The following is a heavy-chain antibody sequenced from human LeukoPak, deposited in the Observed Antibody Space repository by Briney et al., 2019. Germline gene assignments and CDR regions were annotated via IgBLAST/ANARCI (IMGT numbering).Heavy chain of an antibody. CDR1: GFTFSSYA. CDR2: ISYDGSNK. D-gene: IGHD1-26*01. J-gene: IGHJ6*02. CDR3: VKLPDYYYGMDV. Sequence: GGSLRLSCAASGFTFSSYAMHWVRQAPGKGLEWVAVISYDGSNKYYAASVKGRFTISRDNSKNTLYLQMNSLRAEDTAVYYCVKLPDYYYGMDVWGQGTTVTVSS. V-gene: IGHV3-30*04.